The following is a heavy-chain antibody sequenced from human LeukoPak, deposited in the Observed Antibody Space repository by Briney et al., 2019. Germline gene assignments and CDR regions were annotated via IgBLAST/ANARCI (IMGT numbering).Heavy chain of an antibody. CDR2: INPSGSST. V-gene: IGHV1-46*01. J-gene: IGHJ4*02. CDR1: GYTFTSYY. Sequence: ASVKVSCKASGYTFTSYYMHWVRQAPGQGLEWMGIINPSGSSTSYAQKFQGRVTMTRDTSTSTVYMELSSLRSEDTAVYYCANSIAAAGRGLDYWGQGTLVTVSS. D-gene: IGHD6-13*01. CDR3: ANSIAAAGRGLDY.